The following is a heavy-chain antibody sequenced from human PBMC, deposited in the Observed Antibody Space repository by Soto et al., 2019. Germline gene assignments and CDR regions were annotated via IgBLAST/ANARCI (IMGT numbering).Heavy chain of an antibody. V-gene: IGHV4-31*03. D-gene: IGHD6-13*01. CDR3: ARAARPEGRYSSSWYISENWFDP. J-gene: IGHJ5*02. CDR1: GGSISSGGYY. CDR2: IYYSGST. Sequence: SETLSLTCTVSGGSISSGGYYWSWIRQHPGKGLEWIGYIYYSGSTYYNPSLKSRVTISVDTSKNQFSLKLSSVTAADTAVYYCARAARPEGRYSSSWYISENWFDPWGQGTLVTVPQ.